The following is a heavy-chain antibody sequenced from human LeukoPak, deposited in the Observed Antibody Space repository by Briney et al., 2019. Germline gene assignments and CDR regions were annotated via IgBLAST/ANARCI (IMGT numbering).Heavy chain of an antibody. CDR1: GYTFTGYY. V-gene: IGHV1-2*02. Sequence: EASVKVSCKPSGYTFTGYYIHWVRQAPGQGLEWMGWINPNSGDTNYAQKFQGRVSMTGDTSISTAYMELSRLRSDDTAVYYCARTLVVINDAFDIWGQGTMVTVS. D-gene: IGHD3-22*01. J-gene: IGHJ3*02. CDR2: INPNSGDT. CDR3: ARTLVVINDAFDI.